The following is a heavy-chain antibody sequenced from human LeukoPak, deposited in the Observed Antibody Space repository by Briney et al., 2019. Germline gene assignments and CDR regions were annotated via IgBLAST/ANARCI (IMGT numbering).Heavy chain of an antibody. D-gene: IGHD4-17*01. CDR1: GGSFSGYY. J-gene: IGHJ6*02. CDR2: INHSGST. Sequence: PSETLSLTCAVYGGSFSGYYWSWIRQPPGKGLEWLGEINHSGSTNYNPSLKSRVTISVDTSKNQFSLKLSSVTAADTAVYYCARPAVTTEFDYYYYGMDVWGQGTTVTVSS. CDR3: ARPAVTTEFDYYYYGMDV. V-gene: IGHV4-34*01.